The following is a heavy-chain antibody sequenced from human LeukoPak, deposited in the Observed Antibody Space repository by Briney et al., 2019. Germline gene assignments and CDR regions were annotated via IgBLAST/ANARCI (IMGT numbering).Heavy chain of an antibody. J-gene: IGHJ4*02. CDR1: GFTFRNYV. D-gene: IGHD6-13*01. Sequence: GGSLRLSCAASGFTFRNYVIHWIRQAPGKGLEWVSAISGSGGSTYYANSVKGRFTISRDNSKNTLYLQMNSLRAEDTAVYYCAKGWGSSWYEDYFDYWGQGTLVTVSS. CDR3: AKGWGSSWYEDYFDY. CDR2: ISGSGGST. V-gene: IGHV3-23*01.